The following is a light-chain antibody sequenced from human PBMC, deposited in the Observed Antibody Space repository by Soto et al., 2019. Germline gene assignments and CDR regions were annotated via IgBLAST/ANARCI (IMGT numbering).Light chain of an antibody. CDR3: QQYDKWPRT. V-gene: IGKV3D-15*01. Sequence: EIVMTQSPATLSVSPVERATLSCRASQSVTSNLAWYQQKPGQAPRLLMYGVSTRATGIPDRFSGSGSGTDFTLTISRLEPEDFAVYYCQQYDKWPRTFGQGTKVDI. CDR1: QSVTSN. J-gene: IGKJ1*01. CDR2: GVS.